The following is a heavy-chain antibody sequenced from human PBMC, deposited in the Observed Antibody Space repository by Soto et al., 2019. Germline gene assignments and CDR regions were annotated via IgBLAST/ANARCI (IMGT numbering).Heavy chain of an antibody. Sequence: GGSLRLSCAASGFTFSSYEMNWVRQAPGKGLEWVSYISSSGSTIYYADSVKGRFTISRDNAKNSLYLQMNSLRAEDTAVYYCARDIVLMVYARSYYYGMDVWGQGTTVTVSS. CDR3: ARDIVLMVYARSYYYGMDV. V-gene: IGHV3-48*03. J-gene: IGHJ6*02. CDR2: ISSSGSTI. CDR1: GFTFSSYE. D-gene: IGHD2-8*01.